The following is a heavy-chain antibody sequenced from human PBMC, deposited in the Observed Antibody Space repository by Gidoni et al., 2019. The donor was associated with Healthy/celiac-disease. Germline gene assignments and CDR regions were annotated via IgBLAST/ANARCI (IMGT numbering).Heavy chain of an antibody. CDR1: VRTFISYA. V-gene: IGHV1-69*01. J-gene: IGHJ4*02. D-gene: IGHD5-12*01. Sequence: QVHLLQSGAEVKKPGSSLKSSCKASVRTFISYAISWVRQAPGQGLEWMGGIIPIFGTANYAQKFQGRVTITADESTSTAYMELSRLRSEDTAVYYCARGVATIAPFDYWGKGTLVTVSS. CDR3: ARGVATIAPFDY. CDR2: IIPIFGTA.